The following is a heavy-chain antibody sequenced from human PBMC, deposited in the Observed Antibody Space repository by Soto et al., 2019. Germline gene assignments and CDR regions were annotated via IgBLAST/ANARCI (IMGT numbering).Heavy chain of an antibody. V-gene: IGHV4-59*01. J-gene: IGHJ3*02. CDR1: GGSISSYY. D-gene: IGHD2-2*01. CDR2: IYYSGST. Sequence: SETLSLTCTVSGGSISSYYWSWIRQPPGKGLEWIGYIYYSGSTNYNPSLKSRVTISVDTSKNQFSLKLSSVTASDTAVYYCARGRGGWFITQLLNVFDIGGKGTMVTVSS. CDR3: ARGRGGWFITQLLNVFDI.